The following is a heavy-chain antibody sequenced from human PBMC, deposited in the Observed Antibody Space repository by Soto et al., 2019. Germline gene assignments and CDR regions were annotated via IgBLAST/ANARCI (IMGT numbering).Heavy chain of an antibody. CDR3: ARDLWGYCGTDCYPLDV. CDR1: GGSISGYY. Sequence: SETLSLTCTVSGGSISGYYWSWIRQPPGKGLEWIGYMYKTGSTVYNPSFKSRVTISVDTSKNQFSLKLNSVTAADTAVYYCARDLWGYCGTDCYPLDVWRQGTTVTVSS. J-gene: IGHJ6*02. CDR2: MYKTGST. D-gene: IGHD2-21*02. V-gene: IGHV4-59*01.